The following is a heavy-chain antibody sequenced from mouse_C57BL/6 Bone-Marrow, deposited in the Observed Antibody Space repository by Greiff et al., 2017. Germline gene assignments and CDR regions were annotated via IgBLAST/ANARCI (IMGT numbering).Heavy chain of an antibody. V-gene: IGHV5-9-1*02. D-gene: IGHD1-1*01. CDR3: TRHYYGSSGYFDV. Sequence: EVKLVESGAGLVKPGGSLKLSCAASGFTFSSYAMSWVRQTPEKRLEWVAYISSGGDYIYYADTVKGRFTISRDNARNTLYLQMSSLKSEDTAMYYCTRHYYGSSGYFDVWGTGTTVTVSS. CDR1: GFTFSSYA. J-gene: IGHJ1*03. CDR2: ISSGGDYI.